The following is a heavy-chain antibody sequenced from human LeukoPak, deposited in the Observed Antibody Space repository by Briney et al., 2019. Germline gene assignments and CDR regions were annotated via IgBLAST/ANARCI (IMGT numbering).Heavy chain of an antibody. CDR3: ARVLTMVRGVTVWFDP. CDR2: IYYSGST. J-gene: IGHJ5*02. V-gene: IGHV4-39*07. Sequence: PSETLSLTCTVSGGSISSSSYYWGWIRQPPGKGLEWIGSIYYSGSTYYNPSLKSRVTISVDTSKNQFSLKLSSVTAADTAVYHCARVLTMVRGVTVWFDPWGQGTLVTVSS. CDR1: GGSISSSSYY. D-gene: IGHD3-10*01.